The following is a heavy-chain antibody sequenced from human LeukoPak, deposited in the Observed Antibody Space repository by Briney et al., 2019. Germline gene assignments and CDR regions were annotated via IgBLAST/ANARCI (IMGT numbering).Heavy chain of an antibody. CDR1: GFTFSSYW. V-gene: IGHV3-7*01. J-gene: IGHJ4*02. D-gene: IGHD5-18*01. CDR3: ARDAGETAMVTFDY. CDR2: IKQDGSEK. Sequence: GGSLRLSCAASGFTFSSYWMSWVRQAPGKGLEWVANIKQDGSEKYYVDSVKGRFTISRDNAKNSLYLQMNSLRAEDTAVYYCARDAGETAMVTFDYWGQGTLVTVSS.